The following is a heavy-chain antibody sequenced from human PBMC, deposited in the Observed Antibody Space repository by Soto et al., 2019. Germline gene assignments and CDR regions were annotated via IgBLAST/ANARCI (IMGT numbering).Heavy chain of an antibody. CDR2: MSGRGDRT. J-gene: IGHJ4*02. CDR1: GFTIRNYP. Sequence: EVQLLESGGGLVQPGGSLRLSCAVSGFTIRNYPMSWVRQAPGKGLEWVSGMSGRGDRTYYADSVKGRFTISKDFFESSLSLQLDRLRVEDTAVYFCVKDDGGNPSTEPYWGRGTLVTVSS. D-gene: IGHD4-17*01. V-gene: IGHV3-23*01. CDR3: VKDDGGNPSTEPY.